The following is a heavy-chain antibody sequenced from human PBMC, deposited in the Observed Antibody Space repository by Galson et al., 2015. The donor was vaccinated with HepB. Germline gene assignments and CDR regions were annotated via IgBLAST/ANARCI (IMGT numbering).Heavy chain of an antibody. CDR1: GFSFNNSA. V-gene: IGHV3-21*06. CDR3: ARGGGSYNV. D-gene: IGHD2-15*01. J-gene: IGHJ4*02. Sequence: SLRLSCAASGFSFNNSAMNWVRQAPGKGLEWVSSINSGSTSISYADSMKGRFTISRDYAKNSLYLQMNSLRVEDTAVYYCARGGGSYNVWGQGTLVTVSS. CDR2: INSGSTSI.